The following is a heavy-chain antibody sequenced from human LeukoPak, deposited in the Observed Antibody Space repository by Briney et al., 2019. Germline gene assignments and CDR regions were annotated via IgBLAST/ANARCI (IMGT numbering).Heavy chain of an antibody. Sequence: RSETLSLTCTVSGGSISSYYSSWIRQPPGKGLEWIGYIYYSGSTNYNPSLKSRVTISVDTSKNQFSLKLSSVTAADTAVYYCARGRGGYNPFDYWGQGTLVTVSS. D-gene: IGHD5-24*01. CDR3: ARGRGGYNPFDY. V-gene: IGHV4-59*01. CDR2: IYYSGST. CDR1: GGSISSYY. J-gene: IGHJ4*02.